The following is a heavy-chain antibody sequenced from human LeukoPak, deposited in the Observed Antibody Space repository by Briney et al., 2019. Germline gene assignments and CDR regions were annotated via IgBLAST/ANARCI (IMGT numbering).Heavy chain of an antibody. CDR3: AKSEGWLDP. J-gene: IGHJ5*02. CDR1: GFSFSIYG. V-gene: IGHV3-30*18. Sequence: GGSLRLSCAASGFSFSIYGIHWVRQAPGKGLEWVALLTYDGSKEYYADSVEGRYTISRDNSKNTLYLQINSLRAEDTAVYYCAKSEGWLDPWGQGTLVIVSS. CDR2: LTYDGSKE.